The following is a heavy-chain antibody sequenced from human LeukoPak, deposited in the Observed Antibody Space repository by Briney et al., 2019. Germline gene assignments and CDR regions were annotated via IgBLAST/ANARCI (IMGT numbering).Heavy chain of an antibody. CDR1: GGSISSGSYY. D-gene: IGHD4-11*01. Sequence: KSSETLSLTCTVSGGSISSGSYYWSWIRQPAGKGLEWIGRIYTSGSTNYNPSLKSRVTISVDTSKNQFSLKLSSVTAADTAVYYCARDGDYRPGYAFDIWGQGTMVTVSS. CDR3: ARDGDYRPGYAFDI. V-gene: IGHV4-61*02. CDR2: IYTSGST. J-gene: IGHJ3*02.